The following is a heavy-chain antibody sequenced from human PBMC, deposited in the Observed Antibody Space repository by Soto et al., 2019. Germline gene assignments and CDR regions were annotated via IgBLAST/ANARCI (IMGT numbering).Heavy chain of an antibody. D-gene: IGHD3-10*01. CDR1: GGSSSGYY. V-gene: IGHV4-34*01. CDR3: ARGRYYYGSGSYYY. CDR2: INHRGST. J-gene: IGHJ4*02. Sequence: QVQLQQWGAGRLKPSETLSLTCAAYGGSSSGYYGSWIRQPPGKGLEWMGEINHRGSTNYNPSLKSRVTRSVDTSKNQFSLKLSSVPAADTAVYYCARGRYYYGSGSYYYWGQGTLVNVSS.